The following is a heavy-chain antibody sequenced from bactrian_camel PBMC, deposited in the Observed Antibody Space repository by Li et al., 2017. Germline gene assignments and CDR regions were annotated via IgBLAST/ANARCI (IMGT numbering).Heavy chain of an antibody. CDR3: TKGVSADTVISFDY. Sequence: HVQLVESGGGLVQPGGSLRLSCAASGLTFRNSDMTWVRQAPGKGLEWVSTIFSNTYNTFYRDSVKGRFTISRDNAKNTVYLQLNSLKTEDMAMYYCTKGVSADTVISFDYWGQGTQVTVS. CDR1: GLTFRNSD. V-gene: IGHV3-2*01. CDR2: IFSNTYNT. J-gene: IGHJ6*01.